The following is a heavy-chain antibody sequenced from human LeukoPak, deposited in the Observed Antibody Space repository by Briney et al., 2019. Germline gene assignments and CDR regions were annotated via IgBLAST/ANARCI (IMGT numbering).Heavy chain of an antibody. Sequence: GGSLRLSYAASGFTFSSYAITWVRQAPGKGLEWVSGISGSGGSTYYADSVKGRFTISRDNSKNTLYLQMNSLRAEDTAVYYCAKGVGLRAFDIWGQGTMVTVSS. CDR1: GFTFSSYA. CDR2: ISGSGGST. J-gene: IGHJ3*02. V-gene: IGHV3-23*01. D-gene: IGHD2-21*01. CDR3: AKGVGLRAFDI.